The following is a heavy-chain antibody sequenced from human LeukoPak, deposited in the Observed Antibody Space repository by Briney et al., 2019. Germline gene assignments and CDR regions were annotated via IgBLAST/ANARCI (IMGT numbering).Heavy chain of an antibody. CDR2: IYYSGST. V-gene: IGHV4-39*01. D-gene: IGHD5-18*01. J-gene: IGHJ4*02. CDR3: ARSVDTAMFDY. Sequence: SETLSLTCTVSGGSISSSSYYWGWIRQPPGKGLEWIGSIYYSGSTYYNPSLKSRVTISVDTSKNQFSLKLSSVTAADTAVYYCARSVDTAMFDYWGQGTLVTVSS. CDR1: GGSISSSSYY.